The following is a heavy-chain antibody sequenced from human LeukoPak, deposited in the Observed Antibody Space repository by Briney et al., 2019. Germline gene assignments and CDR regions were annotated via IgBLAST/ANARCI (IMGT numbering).Heavy chain of an antibody. CDR3: AKGVYDSSGYYVDY. J-gene: IGHJ4*02. D-gene: IGHD3-22*01. V-gene: IGHV3-23*01. CDR2: ISGSGGST. CDR1: GFTFSSYA. Sequence: PGGSLRLSCAASGFTFSSYAMSWVRQAPGKGLEWVSAISGSGGSTYYAGSVKGRFTISRDNSKNTLYLQMNSLRAEDTAVYYCAKGVYDSSGYYVDYWGQGTLVTVSS.